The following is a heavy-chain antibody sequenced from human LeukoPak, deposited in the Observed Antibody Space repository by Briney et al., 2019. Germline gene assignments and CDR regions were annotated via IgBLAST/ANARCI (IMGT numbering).Heavy chain of an antibody. Sequence: GGSLRLSCAASGFTFSSYSMNWVRQAPGKGLEWVSYISSSSTIYYADSVKGRFTISRDNAKNSLYLQMNSLRAEDTAVYYCARDPLSTYCSSTSCFHHYMDVWGKGTTVTVSS. J-gene: IGHJ6*03. V-gene: IGHV3-48*01. CDR3: ARDPLSTYCSSTSCFHHYMDV. D-gene: IGHD2-2*01. CDR2: ISSSSTI. CDR1: GFTFSSYS.